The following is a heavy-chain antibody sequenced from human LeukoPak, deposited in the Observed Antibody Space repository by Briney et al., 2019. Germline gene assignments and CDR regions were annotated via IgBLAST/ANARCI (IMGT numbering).Heavy chain of an antibody. CDR2: IYPGDSDT. Sequence: GESLKISCKGSGYSFTSYWIGWVRQMPGKGLEWMEIIYPGDSDTRYSPSFQGQVTISADKSISTAYLQWSSLKASDTAMYYCARHAGDSSSWYGNWFDPWGQGTLVTVSS. CDR3: ARHAGDSSSWYGNWFDP. D-gene: IGHD6-13*01. CDR1: GYSFTSYW. J-gene: IGHJ5*02. V-gene: IGHV5-51*01.